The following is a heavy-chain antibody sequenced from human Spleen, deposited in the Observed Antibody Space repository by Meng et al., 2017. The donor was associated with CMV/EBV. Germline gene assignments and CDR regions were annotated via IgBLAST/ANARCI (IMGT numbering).Heavy chain of an antibody. CDR2: ISAYNGNT. D-gene: IGHD6-13*01. Sequence: ASVKVSCKAFGYTFTVYGVSWVRQAPGQGLEWMGWISAYNGNTDYAQKFQGRVTMTRDTSISTAYMELSRLRSDDTAVYYCARDDKKQPYFDYWGQGTLVTVSS. J-gene: IGHJ4*02. CDR3: ARDDKKQPYFDY. V-gene: IGHV1-18*01. CDR1: GYTFTVYG.